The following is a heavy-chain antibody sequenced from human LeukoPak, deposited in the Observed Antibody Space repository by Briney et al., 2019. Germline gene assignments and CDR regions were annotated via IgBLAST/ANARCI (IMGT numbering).Heavy chain of an antibody. CDR3: AKDDDGHHHGVDH. V-gene: IGHV3-23*01. D-gene: IGHD4-17*01. Sequence: GGSVRLSCTASVFTVSIYAMTCVREAPGGGREGVSGIGYGACDTNYADSVKGGFTISRDNNMNTLYLQMNSLRVDDTALYYCAKDDDGHHHGVDHWGQGTLVTVSS. J-gene: IGHJ4*02. CDR2: IGYGACDT. CDR1: VFTVSIYA.